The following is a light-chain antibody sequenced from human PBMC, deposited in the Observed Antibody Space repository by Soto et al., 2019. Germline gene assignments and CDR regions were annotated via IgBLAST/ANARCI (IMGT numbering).Light chain of an antibody. CDR3: QQANSFPLT. CDR1: QIVSSTY. V-gene: IGKV3-20*01. Sequence: IVLTQSPGTLSLSPGERATLSCRASQIVSSTYLAWFQQKPGQAPRLLIYGASTRATGIPDRFSGSGSGTDFTLTISSLQPDDFATYYCQQANSFPLTFGGGTKVDIK. J-gene: IGKJ4*01. CDR2: GAS.